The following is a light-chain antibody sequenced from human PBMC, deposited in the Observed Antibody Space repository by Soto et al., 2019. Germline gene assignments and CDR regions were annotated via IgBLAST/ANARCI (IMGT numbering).Light chain of an antibody. CDR3: AAWDDSLNEV. CDR2: SNN. CDR1: RSNIGSNT. J-gene: IGLJ1*01. Sequence: QSVLTQPPSASGTPGQRVTISCSGSRSNIGSNTVNWYQQLPGTAPKLLMYSNNQRPSGVPDRFPGSKSGTSASLAISSLQSEDEADYYCAAWDDSLNEVFGTGTKLTVL. V-gene: IGLV1-44*01.